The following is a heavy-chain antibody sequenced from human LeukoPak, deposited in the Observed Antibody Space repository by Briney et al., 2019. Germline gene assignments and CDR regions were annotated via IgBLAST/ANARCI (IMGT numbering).Heavy chain of an antibody. J-gene: IGHJ4*02. CDR3: ARGLDGSFDY. V-gene: IGHV3-74*01. Sequence: GGSLRLSCATSGFTFSSYWMHWVRQAPGKGLVWVSRIYIDGSSTSYADSVKGRFTISRDNAKNTLYLQMNSLRDEDTAVYYCARGLDGSFDYWGLGTLVTVSS. D-gene: IGHD1-14*01. CDR2: IYIDGSST. CDR1: GFTFSSYW.